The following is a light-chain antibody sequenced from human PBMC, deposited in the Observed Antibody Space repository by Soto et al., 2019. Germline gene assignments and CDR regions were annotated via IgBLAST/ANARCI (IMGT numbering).Light chain of an antibody. CDR3: SSYTSSSLYV. V-gene: IGLV2-14*01. J-gene: IGLJ1*01. Sequence: QSVLTQPASVSGSPGQSITISCTGTSSDVGGYNYVSWYQQHPGKAPKLMIYDVSNRPSGVSNRFSGSKSGNTASLTISGLQAEDEVDYYCSSYTSSSLYVFGTGTKVTAL. CDR1: SSDVGGYNY. CDR2: DVS.